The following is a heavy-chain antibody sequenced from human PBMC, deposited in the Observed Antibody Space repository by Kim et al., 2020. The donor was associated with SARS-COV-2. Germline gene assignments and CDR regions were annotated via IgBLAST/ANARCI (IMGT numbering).Heavy chain of an antibody. CDR1: GGTFSSYA. Sequence: SVKVSCKASGGTFSSYAISWVRQAPGQGLEWMGGIIPIFGTANYAQKFQGRVTITADESTSTAYMELSSLRSEDTAVYYCAKISGSGKKAWFDPWGPGTLVTGSS. D-gene: IGHD3-10*01. CDR2: IIPIFGTA. J-gene: IGHJ5*01. CDR3: AKISGSGKKAWFDP. V-gene: IGHV1-69*13.